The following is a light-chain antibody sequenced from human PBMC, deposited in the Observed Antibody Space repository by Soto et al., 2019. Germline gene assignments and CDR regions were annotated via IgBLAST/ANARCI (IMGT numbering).Light chain of an antibody. CDR3: QQYGNSPFT. CDR1: QSVTGSK. Sequence: EIVLTQSPGPLSLSPGTRATLSCRASQSVTGSKLAWFQQRPGQAPRLLIYGASTRATDIPARFSGTGSGTNYTLTISGLEPEDFVLYFCQQYGNSPFTFGQGTNLDIK. V-gene: IGKV3-20*01. CDR2: GAS. J-gene: IGKJ2*01.